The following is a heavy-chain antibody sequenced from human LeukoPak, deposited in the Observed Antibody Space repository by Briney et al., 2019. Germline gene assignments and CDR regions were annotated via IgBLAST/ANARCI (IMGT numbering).Heavy chain of an antibody. Sequence: GGSLRLSCAASGFSFRSYAMSWVRQAPGKGLEWVSTITDSGDSTYYADSVKGRITISRDNSKNTLYLQMNSLRAEDTAVYYCAKSYEGLQSHFAFDIWGQGTMVTVSS. J-gene: IGHJ3*02. D-gene: IGHD5-24*01. CDR2: ITDSGDST. CDR3: AKSYEGLQSHFAFDI. CDR1: GFSFRSYA. V-gene: IGHV3-23*01.